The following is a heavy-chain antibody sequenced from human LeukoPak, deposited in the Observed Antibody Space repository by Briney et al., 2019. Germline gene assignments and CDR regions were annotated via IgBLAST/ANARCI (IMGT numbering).Heavy chain of an antibody. J-gene: IGHJ4*02. CDR2: IKTDGSEI. Sequence: GGSLRLSCVASGFTFSSYWMTWVRQAPGKGLEWVANIKTDGSEIYYEDFAKGRFTISRDNAKNSLYLQMNSLRVDDTAVYYCARDLNWETYWGQGTLVSVSS. D-gene: IGHD1-26*01. CDR1: GFTFSSYW. V-gene: IGHV3-7*01. CDR3: ARDLNWETY.